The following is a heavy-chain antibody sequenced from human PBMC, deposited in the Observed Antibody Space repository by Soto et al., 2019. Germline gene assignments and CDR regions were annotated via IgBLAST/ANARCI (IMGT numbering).Heavy chain of an antibody. CDR3: AREISVRGGNFGY. D-gene: IGHD3-10*01. CDR2: ISSSSSYI. V-gene: IGHV3-21*01. J-gene: IGHJ4*02. Sequence: EVQLVEAGGGLVKPGGSLRLSCAASGFTFSSYSMNWVRQAPGKGLEWVSSISSSSSYIYYADSVKGRFTISRDNAKNSLYLQMNSLRADDTAVYYCAREISVRGGNFGYWGQGTLFTVSS. CDR1: GFTFSSYS.